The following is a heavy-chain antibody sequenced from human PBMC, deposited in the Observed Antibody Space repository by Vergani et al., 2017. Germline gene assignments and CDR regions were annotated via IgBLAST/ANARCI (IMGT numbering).Heavy chain of an antibody. CDR3: AREYCSSTSCPRRSGAMDV. V-gene: IGHV3-13*04. J-gene: IGHJ6*02. D-gene: IGHD2-2*01. CDR1: GFTFSSYD. Sequence: EVQLVESGGGLVQPGGSLRLSCAASGFTFSSYDMHWVRQATGKGLEWVSAIGTAGDTYYPGSVKGRFTISRENAKNSLYLQMNSLRAGDTAVYYCAREYCSSTSCPRRSGAMDVWGQGTTVTVSS. CDR2: IGTAGDT.